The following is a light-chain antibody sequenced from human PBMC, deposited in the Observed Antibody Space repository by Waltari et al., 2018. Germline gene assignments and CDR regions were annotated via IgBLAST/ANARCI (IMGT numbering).Light chain of an antibody. CDR1: GNEVGAYNS. Sequence: QSALTQPASVSGSPGQSITISCTGTGNEVGAYNSVSWYQQHPGKAPKLMIYDVTNRASGVSRRFSGSKSGNTASLTISGLQAEDEADYYCSAYAIAITPVLFGGGTKVTVL. V-gene: IGLV2-14*01. J-gene: IGLJ2*01. CDR3: SAYAIAITPVL. CDR2: DVT.